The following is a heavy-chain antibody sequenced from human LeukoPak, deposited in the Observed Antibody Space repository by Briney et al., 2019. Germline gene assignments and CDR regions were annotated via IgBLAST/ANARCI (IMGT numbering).Heavy chain of an antibody. Sequence: GGSLRLSCAASGFTFSSDEMSWVRQAPGKGLEWVSYISSTGSMKYYADSVKGRFTISRDNAKSLLYLQMDSLRAEDTAVYYCARGRRDSSGYQTINNWFDPWGQGTLVTVSS. CDR3: ARGRRDSSGYQTINNWFDP. J-gene: IGHJ5*02. D-gene: IGHD3-22*01. CDR1: GFTFSSDE. V-gene: IGHV3-48*03. CDR2: ISSTGSMK.